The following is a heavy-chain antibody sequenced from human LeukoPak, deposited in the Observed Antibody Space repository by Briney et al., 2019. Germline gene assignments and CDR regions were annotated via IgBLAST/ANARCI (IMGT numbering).Heavy chain of an antibody. CDR3: ARGYYSLGYFDY. J-gene: IGHJ4*02. V-gene: IGHV3-48*02. CDR1: GFIFSSYS. D-gene: IGHD3-22*01. CDR2: ISSSNHAI. Sequence: GSLRLSCAASGFIFSSYSMSWVRQTPGKGLEWLSYISSSNHAIYYADSVKGRFTISRDNAKNTLFLQMNSLRDEDTAVYYCARGYYSLGYFDYWGRGALVTVSS.